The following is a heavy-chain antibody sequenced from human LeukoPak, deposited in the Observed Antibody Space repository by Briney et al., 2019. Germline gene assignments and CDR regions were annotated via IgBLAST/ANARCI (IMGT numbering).Heavy chain of an antibody. Sequence: GASVKVSCKASGYTFTNYGFSWVRQAPGQGLEWMGWISAYNGYTDYAQKFQFRVTMTTDTSTSTAYMELRSLRSGDTAVYYCARDKAVTTEVTQHFQHWGQGTLVTVSS. V-gene: IGHV1-18*01. CDR2: ISAYNGYT. J-gene: IGHJ1*01. CDR3: ARDKAVTTEVTQHFQH. D-gene: IGHD4-23*01. CDR1: GYTFTNYG.